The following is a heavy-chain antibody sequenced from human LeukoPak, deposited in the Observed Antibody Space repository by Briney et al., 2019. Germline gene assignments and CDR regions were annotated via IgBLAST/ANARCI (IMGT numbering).Heavy chain of an antibody. D-gene: IGHD6-19*01. CDR2: INQDGTEK. J-gene: IGHJ4*02. Sequence: GWSLRLSCAASGFSFITYWMGWVRQAPGKGLEWVANINQDGTEKYYVDSVKGRFTISRDNAKNSLYLLMNSLRVKDTAVYYCARNGWPYFFDFWGQGTLVTVSS. CDR3: ARNGWPYFFDF. CDR1: GFSFITYW. V-gene: IGHV3-7*01.